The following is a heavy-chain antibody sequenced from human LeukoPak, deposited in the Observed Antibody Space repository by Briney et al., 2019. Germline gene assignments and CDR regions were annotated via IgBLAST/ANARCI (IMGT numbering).Heavy chain of an antibody. D-gene: IGHD2-2*01. CDR1: GDSVSSSTYY. CDR3: ARRPDCSSADCLGYYFDY. V-gene: IGHV4-39*01. J-gene: IGHJ4*02. Sequence: PSETLSLTCTVSGDSVSSSTYYWDWIRQPPGKGLEWIGSIYYSGTTNYNPSLKSRLTISVDTSKNQFSLKLNAVTVADTAVYYCARRPDCSSADCLGYYFDYWGQGTLVTVSS. CDR2: IYYSGTT.